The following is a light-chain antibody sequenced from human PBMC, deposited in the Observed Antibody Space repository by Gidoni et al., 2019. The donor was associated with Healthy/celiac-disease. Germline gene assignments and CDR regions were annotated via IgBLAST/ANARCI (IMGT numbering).Light chain of an antibody. J-gene: IGKJ4*01. CDR1: QSVLYSSNNKNY. Sequence: DIVLTQSPDSLAVSLGERATINCKSSQSVLYSSNNKNYLAWYQQKPGQPPKLLIYWASTREYGVPDRFGGSGSGTDFTLTITSLQAEDVAVYYCQQYYSTPPLTCSGXTKVEIK. CDR2: WAS. CDR3: QQYYSTPPLT. V-gene: IGKV4-1*01.